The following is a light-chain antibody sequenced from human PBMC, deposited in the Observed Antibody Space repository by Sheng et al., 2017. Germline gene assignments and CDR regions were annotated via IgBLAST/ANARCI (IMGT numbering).Light chain of an antibody. CDR2: GAS. Sequence: EIVMTQSPATLSVSPGERVTLSCRASQSGSGDLAWYQQRPGQPPRLLIYGASTRATDIPARFSGSGSGTEFTLTISSLQPEDIATYYCQQYDNLPLTFGGGTKVEIK. J-gene: IGKJ4*01. CDR3: QQYDNLPLT. V-gene: IGKV3-15*01. CDR1: QSGSGD.